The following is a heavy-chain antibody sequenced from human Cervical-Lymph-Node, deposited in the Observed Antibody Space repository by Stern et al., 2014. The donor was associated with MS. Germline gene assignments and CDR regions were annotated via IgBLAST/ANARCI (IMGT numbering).Heavy chain of an antibody. J-gene: IGHJ4*02. CDR1: GYPFTSYG. D-gene: IGHD6-19*01. CDR3: ARGDRGWSSDY. CDR2: ISVSNGDA. Sequence: QVQLVQSGAQVKKPGASVKVSCKASGYPFTSYGITWVRQAPGQGLEWVGWISVSNGDANYAQNGQGRVTMPTDASTSTASMELRSLRSDDTAVYYCARGDRGWSSDYWGQGTLVTVSS. V-gene: IGHV1-18*01.